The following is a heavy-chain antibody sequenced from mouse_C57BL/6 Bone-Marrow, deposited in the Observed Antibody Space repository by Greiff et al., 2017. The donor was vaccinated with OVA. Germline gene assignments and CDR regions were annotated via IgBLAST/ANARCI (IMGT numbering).Heavy chain of an antibody. V-gene: IGHV14-3*01. CDR1: GFNIKNTY. J-gene: IGHJ1*03. CDR2: IDPANGNT. CDR3: ARRDYYGRRSYFDV. D-gene: IGHD1-1*01. Sequence: VQLKESVAELVRPGASVKLSCTASGFNIKNTYMHWVKQRPEQGLEWIGRIDPANGNTKYAPKFQGKAIITAATSSNTAYLQLSSLTSEDTAIYYCARRDYYGRRSYFDVWGTGTTVTVSS.